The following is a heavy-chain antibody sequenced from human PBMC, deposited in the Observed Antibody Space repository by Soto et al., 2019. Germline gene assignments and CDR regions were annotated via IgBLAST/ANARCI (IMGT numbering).Heavy chain of an antibody. CDR1: GFSLSTTGVG. CDR2: IYWDDDK. J-gene: IGHJ6*02. V-gene: IGHV2-5*02. D-gene: IGHD2-21*01. CDR3: VQSRCGGDCLQSYSSHSYYGLDV. Sequence: SGPTLVNPTQTLTLTCTFSGFSLSTTGVGVGWIRQPPGKALEWLALIYWDDDKRYNPSLKSRLTITKDTSKNQVVLTMTHMDPVDTATYYCVQSRCGGDCLQSYSSHSYYGLDVWGQGTTVTVSS.